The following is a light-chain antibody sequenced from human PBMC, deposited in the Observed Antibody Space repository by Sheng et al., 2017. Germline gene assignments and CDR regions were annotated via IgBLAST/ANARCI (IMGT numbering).Light chain of an antibody. CDR3: QLSSSPFT. CDR2: AAS. V-gene: IGKV1-39*01. J-gene: IGKJ4*01. CDR1: QSITTY. Sequence: DIQMTQSPSSLSASVGDRVTITCRASQSITTYLNWYHQKPGKAPKLLIYAASSLQSGVPSRFGGSGSGTDFTLTISSLQPEDFATYYCQLSSSPFTFGGGTKVEIK.